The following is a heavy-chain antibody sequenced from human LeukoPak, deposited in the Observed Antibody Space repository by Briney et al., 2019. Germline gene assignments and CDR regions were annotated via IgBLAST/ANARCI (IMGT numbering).Heavy chain of an antibody. Sequence: PGGSLRLSCAASGFTFSSYAMSWVRQAPGKGLEWVSTISGNGGSTDYTDSVKGRFTISRDNSKNTLYLQMNSLRAEDTAVYYCAKPPYSGSHFDSWGQGTLVTVSS. J-gene: IGHJ4*02. CDR2: ISGNGGST. V-gene: IGHV3-23*01. CDR1: GFTFSSYA. CDR3: AKPPYSGSHFDS. D-gene: IGHD2-15*01.